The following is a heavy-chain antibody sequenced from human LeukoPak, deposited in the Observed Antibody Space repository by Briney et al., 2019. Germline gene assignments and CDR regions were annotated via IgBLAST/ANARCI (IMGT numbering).Heavy chain of an antibody. Sequence: SETLSLTCAVYGGSFSAHYWTWIRQPPGEGLEWIGEINQSGSTNYNSSLKSRVSMSIDTFKKQFSLKLSSVTTADSAVYYCARSEGRYYDFWSGYSGDANWFDPWGQGNLVTVSS. CDR2: INQSGST. CDR1: GGSFSAHY. J-gene: IGHJ5*02. D-gene: IGHD3-3*01. V-gene: IGHV4-34*01. CDR3: ARSEGRYYDFWSGYSGDANWFDP.